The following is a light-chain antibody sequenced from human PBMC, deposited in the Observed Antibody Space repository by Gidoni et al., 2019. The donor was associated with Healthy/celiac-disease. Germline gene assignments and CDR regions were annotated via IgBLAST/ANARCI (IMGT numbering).Light chain of an antibody. J-gene: IGKJ2*01. Sequence: EIVLTPSPGTLSLSPGERATLSCRASQSVSSSYLAWYQQKPGQAPRLLIYGASSRATGIPDRFSGSWSGTDFTLTISRLEPEDFAVYYCQQYGSPLYTFGQGTKLEIK. CDR3: QQYGSPLYT. CDR1: QSVSSSY. V-gene: IGKV3-20*01. CDR2: GAS.